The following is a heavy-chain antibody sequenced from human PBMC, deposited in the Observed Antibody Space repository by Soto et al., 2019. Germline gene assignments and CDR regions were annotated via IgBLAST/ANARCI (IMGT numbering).Heavy chain of an antibody. CDR2: IDNSGST. V-gene: IGHV4-30-4*01. D-gene: IGHD3-10*01. Sequence: PSETLSLTCTVSGGSISSGDYYWNWIRQPPGKGLEWIGYIDNSGSTHYNPSLKSRVTISVDTSKNQFSLKMSSVTAADTAVYHCASRELFHSFDPWGQGTLVTVSS. J-gene: IGHJ5*02. CDR3: ASRELFHSFDP. CDR1: GGSISSGDYY.